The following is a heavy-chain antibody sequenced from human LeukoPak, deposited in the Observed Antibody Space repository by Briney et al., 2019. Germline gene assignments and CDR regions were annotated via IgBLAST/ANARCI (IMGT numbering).Heavy chain of an antibody. Sequence: PGGSLRLSCAASGFTFDDYAMHWVRQAPGKGLEWVSGISWNSGSIGYADSVKGRFTISRDNSKNTLYLQMNSLRAEDTAVYYCASLYDAFDIWGQGTMVTVSS. V-gene: IGHV3-9*01. CDR3: ASLYDAFDI. J-gene: IGHJ3*02. CDR2: ISWNSGSI. CDR1: GFTFDDYA.